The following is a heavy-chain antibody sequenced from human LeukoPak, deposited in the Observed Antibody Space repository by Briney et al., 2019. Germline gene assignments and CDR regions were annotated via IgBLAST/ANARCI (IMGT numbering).Heavy chain of an antibody. CDR3: ARGHPGSRVGAMDY. J-gene: IGHJ4*02. D-gene: IGHD1-26*01. CDR1: GGSISSYY. CDR2: IYYSGST. Sequence: SETLSLTCTVSGGSISSYYWSWIRQPPGKGLEWIGYIYYSGSTNYNPSLRSRVTISVDTSKNQFSLKLSSVTAADTAVYYCARGHPGSRVGAMDYWGQGTLVTVSS. V-gene: IGHV4-59*01.